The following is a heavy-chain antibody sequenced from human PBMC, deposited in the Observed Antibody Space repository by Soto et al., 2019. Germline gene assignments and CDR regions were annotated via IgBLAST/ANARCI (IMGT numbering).Heavy chain of an antibody. CDR1: GGPISTYY. D-gene: IGHD3-22*01. Sequence: SETLSLTCTVSGGPISTYYWSWFRQPAGKGLEWIGRIHTSGGTSYNSPFKSRVTMSVDTSNNQFSLRLYYVTAADTAVYYCAREGGYYESSGSGVYHYLGVDVWGQGTTVT. J-gene: IGHJ6*02. V-gene: IGHV4-4*07. CDR3: AREGGYYESSGSGVYHYLGVDV. CDR2: IHTSGGT.